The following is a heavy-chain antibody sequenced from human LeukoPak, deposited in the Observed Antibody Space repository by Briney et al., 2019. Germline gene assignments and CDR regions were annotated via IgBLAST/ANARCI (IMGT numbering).Heavy chain of an antibody. CDR3: AKDGAYYGSGSYYHYGMDV. J-gene: IGHJ6*04. CDR1: GFTFSSYS. Sequence: PGGSLRLSCAASGFTFSSYSMNWVRQAPGKGLEWVSSISSSSSYIYYADSVKGRFTISRDNAKNSLYLQMNSLRAEDTAVYYCAKDGAYYGSGSYYHYGMDVWGKGTTVTVSS. V-gene: IGHV3-21*01. D-gene: IGHD3-10*01. CDR2: ISSSSSYI.